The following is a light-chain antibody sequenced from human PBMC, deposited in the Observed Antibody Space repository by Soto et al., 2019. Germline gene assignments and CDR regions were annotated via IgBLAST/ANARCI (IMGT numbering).Light chain of an antibody. Sequence: EIVLTQSPGTLSLSPGERATLACRASQSVSSSYLAWYQQKPGQPPRLLIYVASSRATGIPDRFSGSGSGTDFTLTITRLEAEDFAVYYCQHYRTSFGGGTKGEIK. V-gene: IGKV3-20*01. J-gene: IGKJ4*01. CDR3: QHYRTS. CDR2: VAS. CDR1: QSVSSSY.